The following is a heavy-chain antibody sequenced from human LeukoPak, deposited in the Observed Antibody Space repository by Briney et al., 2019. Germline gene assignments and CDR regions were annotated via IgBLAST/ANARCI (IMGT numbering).Heavy chain of an antibody. V-gene: IGHV3-48*04. J-gene: IGHJ6*02. D-gene: IGHD3-10*01. CDR1: GFRFSSYS. CDR2: ISHTGSTM. CDR3: AIPPLSGTGSSRPLAEMDV. Sequence: GGSLRLSCAASGFRFSSYSMNWVRQAPGKGLEWVSYISHTGSTMSYADPVKGRFSISRDNARNSLHLQMNSLRAEDTAVYYCAIPPLSGTGSSRPLAEMDVWGQGTTVTVSS.